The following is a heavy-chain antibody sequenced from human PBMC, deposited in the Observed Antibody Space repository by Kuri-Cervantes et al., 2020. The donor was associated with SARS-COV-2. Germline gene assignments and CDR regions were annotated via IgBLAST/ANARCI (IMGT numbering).Heavy chain of an antibody. Sequence: ASVKVSCKASGYTFTSYGISWVRQAPGQGLEWMGWISAYNGNTNYAQKLQGRVTMTTDTSTSTAYMELRSLRSDDTAVYYCARADGDPYYYYYYYMDVWGKGNTVTVYS. CDR1: GYTFTSYG. CDR2: ISAYNGNT. CDR3: ARADGDPYYYYYYYMDV. J-gene: IGHJ6*03. V-gene: IGHV1-18*01. D-gene: IGHD4-17*01.